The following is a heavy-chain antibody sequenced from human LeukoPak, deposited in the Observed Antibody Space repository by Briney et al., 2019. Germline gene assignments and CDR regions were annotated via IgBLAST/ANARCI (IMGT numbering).Heavy chain of an antibody. J-gene: IGHJ3*02. CDR3: ARGPTLYSSSWPDAFDI. CDR1: GFTFSSYD. D-gene: IGHD6-13*01. CDR2: IGTAGDT. V-gene: IGHV3-13*01. Sequence: GGSLRLSCAASGFTFSSYDMHWVRQATGKGLEWVSAIGTAGDTYYPGSVKGRFTISRENAKNSLYLQMNSLRAEDTAVYYCARGPTLYSSSWPDAFDIWGQGTMVTVSS.